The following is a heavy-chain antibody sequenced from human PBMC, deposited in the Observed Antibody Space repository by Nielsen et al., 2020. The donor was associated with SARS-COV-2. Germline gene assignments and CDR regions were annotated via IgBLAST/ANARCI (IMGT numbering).Heavy chain of an antibody. D-gene: IGHD2-15*01. CDR2: IKQDGSEK. J-gene: IGHJ3*02. CDR3: ARDYFGGIVLVVAATPEDAFDI. CDR1: GFTFSSYW. V-gene: IGHV3-7*01. Sequence: GESLKISCAASGFTFSSYWMSWVRQAPGKGLEWVANIKQDGSEKYYVDSVKGRFTISRDNAKNSLYLQMNSLRAEDTAVYYCARDYFGGIVLVVAATPEDAFDIWGQGTMVTVSS.